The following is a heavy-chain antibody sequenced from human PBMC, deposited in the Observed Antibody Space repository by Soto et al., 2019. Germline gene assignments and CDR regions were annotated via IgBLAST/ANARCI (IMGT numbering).Heavy chain of an antibody. D-gene: IGHD5-12*01. CDR1: GGTFSSYT. Sequence: QVQLVQSGAEVKKPGASVKVSCKASGGTFSSYTISWVRQAPGQGLEWMGRIIPILGIANYAQKFQGRVTITADKPTSTAYMEVSSLRSEDTAVYYCAREEGYGYNYWYFDLWGRGTLVTVSS. J-gene: IGHJ2*01. V-gene: IGHV1-69*08. CDR2: IIPILGIA. CDR3: AREEGYGYNYWYFDL.